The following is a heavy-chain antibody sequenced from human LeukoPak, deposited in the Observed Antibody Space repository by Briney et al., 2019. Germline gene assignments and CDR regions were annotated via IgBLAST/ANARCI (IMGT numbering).Heavy chain of an antibody. CDR2: INPNSGAA. J-gene: IGHJ3*02. Sequence: ASVKVSCKASGYTFTNYYMHWVRQAPGQGLEWVGRINPNSGAANSAQKFQDRVGMTRDTSISTVYMELSSLRSDDTAVYYCARDQGNDAFDIWGQGTMVTVS. CDR1: GYTFTNYY. V-gene: IGHV1-2*06. CDR3: ARDQGNDAFDI.